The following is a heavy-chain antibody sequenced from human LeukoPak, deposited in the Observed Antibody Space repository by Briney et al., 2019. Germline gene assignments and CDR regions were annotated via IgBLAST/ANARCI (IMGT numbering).Heavy chain of an antibody. CDR1: GASISSGSYY. J-gene: IGHJ6*02. CDR2: IYTNGST. Sequence: SETLSLTCTVSGASISSGSYYWSWIRQPAGKGLEWIGRIYTNGSTTYNPSLKSRVTISVDTSKNQLSLKLSSVTAADTAVYYCAREILPYYYYYGMDVWGQGTTVTVSS. CDR3: AREILPYYYYYGMDV. V-gene: IGHV4-61*02.